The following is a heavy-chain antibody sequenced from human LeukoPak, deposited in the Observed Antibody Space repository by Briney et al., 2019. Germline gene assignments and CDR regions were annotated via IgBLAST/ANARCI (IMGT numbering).Heavy chain of an antibody. Sequence: ASVKVSRKASGYIFTGYYIHWVRQAPGQGLEWMGWINPNSGDTKYAQKFQGRVTMTRDTSNNTVYMDLTRLIFDDTAMYYCARDGVFRFEVGDVYYYYMDVWGKGTTVIISS. CDR3: ARDGVFRFEVGDVYYYYMDV. CDR2: INPNSGDT. J-gene: IGHJ6*03. V-gene: IGHV1-2*02. D-gene: IGHD2-21*02. CDR1: GYIFTGYY.